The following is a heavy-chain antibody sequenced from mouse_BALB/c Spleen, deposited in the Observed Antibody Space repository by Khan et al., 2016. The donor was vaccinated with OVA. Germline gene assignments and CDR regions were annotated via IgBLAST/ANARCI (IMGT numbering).Heavy chain of an antibody. J-gene: IGHJ4*01. CDR2: IWSGGST. CDR1: GFSLTSYG. CDR3: AGYDGYSLYAMDY. V-gene: IGHV2-2*02. D-gene: IGHD2-3*01. Sequence: QVQLKESGPGLVQPSQSLSITCTVSGFSLTSYGVHWVRQSPGKGLEWLGVIWSGGSTDYNAAFISRLSISKDNSKSQVFFKMNSLQANDTAIYYCAGYDGYSLYAMDYWGQGTSVTVSS.